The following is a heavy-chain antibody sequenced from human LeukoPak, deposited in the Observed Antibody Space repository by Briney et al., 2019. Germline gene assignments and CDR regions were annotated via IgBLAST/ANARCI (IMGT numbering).Heavy chain of an antibody. CDR1: GFTYRCYS. CDR3: AGDYGDVPARVPYFDY. CDR2: ISSSISMI. J-gene: IGHJ4*02. D-gene: IGHD4/OR15-4a*01. V-gene: IGHV3-48*02. Sequence: GGSLTHSCAPSGFTYRCYSMNWVRQPPGKGGEWVSYISSSISMIYYADSVKGRLSISSDNTKNSLYLQMKSLRDEDTAIYYCAGDYGDVPARVPYFDYWGQGTLVTVSS.